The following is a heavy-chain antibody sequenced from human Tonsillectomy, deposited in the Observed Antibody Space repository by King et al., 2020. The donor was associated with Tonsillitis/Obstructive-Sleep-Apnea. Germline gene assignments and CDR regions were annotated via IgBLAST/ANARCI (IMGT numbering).Heavy chain of an antibody. V-gene: IGHV2-5*02. CDR3: AHNTRDIYHYFYYMGV. Sequence: LTLKESGPTLVKPTQTLTLTCTFSGFSLSTSGMGVGWIRQPPGKALEWLALIYWDDDKRYSPSLKSRLTVTKDTSKNQVVLTMTNMDPVDTGTYYCAHNTRDIYHYFYYMGVWGKGTTVTVSS. CDR1: GFSLSTSGMG. J-gene: IGHJ6*03. CDR2: IYWDDDK.